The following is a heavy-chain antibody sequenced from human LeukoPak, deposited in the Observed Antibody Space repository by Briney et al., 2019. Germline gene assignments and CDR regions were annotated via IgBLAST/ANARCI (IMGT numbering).Heavy chain of an antibody. CDR1: GYSFTSYW. D-gene: IGHD2-15*01. J-gene: IGHJ6*02. CDR2: IYPGDSDT. Sequence: GESLKISCKGSGYSFTSYWIGWVRQMPGKGLEWMGIIYPGDSDTRYSPSFQGQVTISADKSISTAYLQWSSLKASDTAMYYCARVHSARSGGSCYYYGMDVWGQGTPVTVSS. V-gene: IGHV5-51*01. CDR3: ARVHSARSGGSCYYYGMDV.